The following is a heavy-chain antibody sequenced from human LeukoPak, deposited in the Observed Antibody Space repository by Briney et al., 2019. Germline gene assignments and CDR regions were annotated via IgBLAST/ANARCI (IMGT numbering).Heavy chain of an antibody. CDR3: ARDGGPFDS. V-gene: IGHV3-7*03. CDR2: IKQDGSER. CDR1: RSTFRSYW. J-gene: IGHJ4*02. Sequence: GGSLRLSCAASRSTFRSYWMSWVRQAPGKGLEWVANIKQDGSERYYVDSVKGRFTISRDNAKNLVYLQLNSLRVEDTAVYYCARDGGPFDSWGQGTLVTVSS. D-gene: IGHD2-15*01.